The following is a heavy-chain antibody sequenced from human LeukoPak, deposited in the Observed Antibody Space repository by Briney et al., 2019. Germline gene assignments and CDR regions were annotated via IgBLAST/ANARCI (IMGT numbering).Heavy chain of an antibody. CDR3: ARVQGHPPNGLDI. J-gene: IGHJ4*02. CDR2: INSDGSST. CDR1: GFTLSSYW. V-gene: IGHV3-74*01. D-gene: IGHD2-8*01. Sequence: GGSLRLSCAASGFTLSSYWMHWVRQAPGKGLVWVSRINSDGSSTSYADSVKDRFAISRDNAKNTAYLQMNSLRADDTAVYYCARVQGHPPNGLDIWGQGTLVTVSS.